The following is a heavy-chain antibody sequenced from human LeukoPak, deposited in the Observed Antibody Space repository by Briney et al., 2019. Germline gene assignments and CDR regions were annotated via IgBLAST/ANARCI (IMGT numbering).Heavy chain of an antibody. CDR1: EFTFGNYW. CDR3: ARASPADFNL. Sequence: SGGSLRLSCVASEFTFGNYWIHWVRQAPGKGLVWVSRIRGDGIVTNYADSVEGRFTVSRDNAKNTVHLQMNSLRDDDTAVYYCARASPADFNLWGRGTLVTVSS. CDR2: IRGDGIVT. J-gene: IGHJ2*01. V-gene: IGHV3-74*01.